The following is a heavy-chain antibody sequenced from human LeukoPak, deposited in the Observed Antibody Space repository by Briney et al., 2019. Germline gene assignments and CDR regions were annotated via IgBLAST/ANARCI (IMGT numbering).Heavy chain of an antibody. CDR3: AREQVAASDYYYYGMDV. CDR1: GGSISSGDYY. Sequence: SETLSPTCTVSGGSISSGDYYWSWIRQPPGKGLEWIGYIYYSGSTYYNPSLKSRVTISLDTSKNQFSLKLSSVTAADTAVYYCAREQVAASDYYYYGMDVWGQGTTVTVSS. J-gene: IGHJ6*02. CDR2: IYYSGST. V-gene: IGHV4-30-4*01. D-gene: IGHD2-15*01.